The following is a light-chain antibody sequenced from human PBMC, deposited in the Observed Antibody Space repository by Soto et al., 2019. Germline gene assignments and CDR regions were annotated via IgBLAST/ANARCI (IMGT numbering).Light chain of an antibody. Sequence: QSALTQPASVSGSPGQSITISCTGTSSDVGGYNDVSWCQQHPGKAPKLMIYEVSNRPSGVSNRFSGSRSGNTDSLTNSGLKSDDEAEYYCNSYTNNNTFVFGTGTKLTV. CDR2: EVS. V-gene: IGLV2-14*01. CDR3: NSYTNNNTFV. CDR1: SSDVGGYND. J-gene: IGLJ1*01.